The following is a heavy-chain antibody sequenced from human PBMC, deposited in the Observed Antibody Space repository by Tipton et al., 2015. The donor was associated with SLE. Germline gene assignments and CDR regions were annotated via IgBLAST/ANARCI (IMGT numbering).Heavy chain of an antibody. CDR2: INHSGST. CDR3: ARGGQGVAFDI. V-gene: IGHV4-34*01. Sequence: TLSLTCAVYGGSFSGYYWSWIRQPPGKGLEWIGEINHSGSTNYNPSPKSRVTISEDTSKNQFSLKLSSVTAADTAVYYCARGGQGVAFDIWGQGTMVTVSS. CDR1: GGSFSGYY. J-gene: IGHJ3*02.